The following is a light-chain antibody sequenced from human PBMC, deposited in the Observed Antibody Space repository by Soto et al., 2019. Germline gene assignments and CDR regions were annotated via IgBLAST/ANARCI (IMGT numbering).Light chain of an antibody. J-gene: IGKJ5*01. V-gene: IGKV1-9*01. CDR2: GAS. CDR3: QQLDSYPLT. Sequence: DIQLTQSPSFLSASVGDRVTITCRASQGINNYLAWYQQKSGKVPKLLMYGASTLQSGAPSRFSGSGYGTEFTLTISSLQPEDFATYYCQQLDSYPLTFGQGTRLDIK. CDR1: QGINNY.